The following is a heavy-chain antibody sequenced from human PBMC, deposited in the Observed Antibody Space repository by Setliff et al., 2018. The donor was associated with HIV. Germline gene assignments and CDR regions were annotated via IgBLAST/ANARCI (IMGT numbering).Heavy chain of an antibody. J-gene: IGHJ6*03. CDR2: LYYTGIP. CDR3: ASGDYMDV. V-gene: IGHV4-39*07. Sequence: PSETLSLTCTVSGGSISSSSYYWGWIRQPPGKGLEWIGSLYYTGIPYYNPSLKSRVTISADSSTTQFSLKLISVTAADTAVYYCASGDYMDVWGKGITVTVSS. CDR1: GGSISSSSYY. D-gene: IGHD7-27*01.